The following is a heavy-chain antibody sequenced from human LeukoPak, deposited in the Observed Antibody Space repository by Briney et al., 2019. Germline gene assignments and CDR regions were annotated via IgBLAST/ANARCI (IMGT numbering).Heavy chain of an antibody. J-gene: IGHJ2*01. CDR2: ISSSSSYI. D-gene: IGHD3-22*01. Sequence: GGSLRLSCAASGFTFNTYAMSWVRQAPGKGLEWVSSISSSSSYIYYADSVKGRFTISRDNAKNSLYLQVNSLRAEDTAVYYCARDPNDYYDSSRYWYFDLWGRGTLVTVSS. V-gene: IGHV3-21*01. CDR1: GFTFNTYA. CDR3: ARDPNDYYDSSRYWYFDL.